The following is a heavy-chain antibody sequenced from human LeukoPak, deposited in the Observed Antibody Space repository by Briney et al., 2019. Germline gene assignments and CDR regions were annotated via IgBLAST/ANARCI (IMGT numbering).Heavy chain of an antibody. Sequence: PGRSLRLSCAASGFTVSSNYMTWVRQAPGKGLEWVSVIYSGGSTYYADSVKGRFTISRDNSKNTLYLQMNSLRAEDAAVYYCAKRGVTGYKEGFDYWGQGTLVTVSS. J-gene: IGHJ4*02. D-gene: IGHD3-9*01. V-gene: IGHV3-53*01. CDR2: IYSGGST. CDR1: GFTVSSNY. CDR3: AKRGVTGYKEGFDY.